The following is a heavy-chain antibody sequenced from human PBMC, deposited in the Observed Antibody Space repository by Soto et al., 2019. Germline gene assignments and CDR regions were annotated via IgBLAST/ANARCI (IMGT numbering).Heavy chain of an antibody. CDR2: ISAYNGNT. Sequence: AAVKVSCKASGYTFTSYGISWLRQAPGQGLEWMGWISAYNGNTNYAQKLQGRVTMTTDTSTSTAYMELRSLRSDDTAVYYCARSYYDFWSGYYTGYYYGMDVWGQGTTVTVSS. V-gene: IGHV1-18*04. D-gene: IGHD3-3*01. CDR3: ARSYYDFWSGYYTGYYYGMDV. J-gene: IGHJ6*02. CDR1: GYTFTSYG.